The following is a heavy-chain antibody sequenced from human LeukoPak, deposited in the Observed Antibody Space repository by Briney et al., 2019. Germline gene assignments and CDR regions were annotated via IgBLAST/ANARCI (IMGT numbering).Heavy chain of an antibody. CDR3: ARGWIQLWLQGVFDY. CDR2: INHSGST. CDR1: GGSFSGYY. D-gene: IGHD5-18*01. J-gene: IGHJ4*02. V-gene: IGHV4-34*01. Sequence: PSETLSLTCAVYGGSFSGYYWSWIRQPPGKGLEWIGEINHSGSTNYNPSLKSRVTISVDTSKNQFFLKLSSVTAADTAVYYCARGWIQLWLQGVFDYWGQGTLVTVSS.